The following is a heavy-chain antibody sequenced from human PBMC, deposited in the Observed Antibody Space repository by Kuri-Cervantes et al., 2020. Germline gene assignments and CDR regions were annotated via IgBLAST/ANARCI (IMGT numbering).Heavy chain of an antibody. J-gene: IGHJ3*02. V-gene: IGHV4-34*01. CDR1: GGSFSGYY. CDR2: INHSGST. CDR3: ARGRGYSYGFVADAFDI. Sequence: SETLSLTCAVYGGSFSGYYWSWIRQPPGKGLEWIGEINHSGSTNYNPSLKSRVTISVDTSKNQFSLKLSSVTAADTAVYYCARGRGYSYGFVADAFDIWGQGTMDTVSS. D-gene: IGHD5-18*01.